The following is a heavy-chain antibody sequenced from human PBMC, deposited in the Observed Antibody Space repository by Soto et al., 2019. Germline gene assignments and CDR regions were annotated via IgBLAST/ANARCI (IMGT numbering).Heavy chain of an antibody. V-gene: IGHV4-34*01. CDR1: SGSFSGYY. J-gene: IGHJ4*02. D-gene: IGHD6-6*01. CDR2: ISQSGNT. CDR3: ARAPKVSGSSQTRPDF. Sequence: PSETLSVTCSIYSGSFSGYYWSWIRQPPGKGLEWIGEISQSGNTNYSPSLKSRVSISIDTSKKQFSLNLASVSAADTAVYYCARAPKVSGSSQTRPDFWGQGTLVTVSS.